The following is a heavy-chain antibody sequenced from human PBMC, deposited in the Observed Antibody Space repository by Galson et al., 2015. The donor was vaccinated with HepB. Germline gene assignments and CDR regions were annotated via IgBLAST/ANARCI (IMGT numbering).Heavy chain of an antibody. Sequence: SVKVSCKPSGYTFTGHYIHCVRQAPGQGREWMGWINPNRGRTKYAQRFKGRVTMTRDTSITTAYMELTRLRSDDTAVYYCATDIPHNWFGELSHDPKSFYHYYALDVWGQGTTVTVSS. CDR3: ATDIPHNWFGELSHDPKSFYHYYALDV. V-gene: IGHV1-2*02. CDR1: GYTFTGHY. CDR2: INPNRGRT. J-gene: IGHJ6*02. D-gene: IGHD3-10*01.